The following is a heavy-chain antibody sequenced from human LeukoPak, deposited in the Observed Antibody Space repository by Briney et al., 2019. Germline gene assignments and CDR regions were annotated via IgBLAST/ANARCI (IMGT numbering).Heavy chain of an antibody. D-gene: IGHD3-9*01. Sequence: SETLSLTCTVSGATLSNTNFYWGWIRQPPGKGLQWIGNIYYSGSTYNNPSLGSRVSMSVDTSKNQFSLKMTSVTAADTAVYYCASLTNGRYFDYLFDYWGQGTLFTVST. V-gene: IGHV4-39*01. J-gene: IGHJ4*02. CDR1: GATLSNTNFY. CDR3: ASLTNGRYFDYLFDY. CDR2: IYYSGST.